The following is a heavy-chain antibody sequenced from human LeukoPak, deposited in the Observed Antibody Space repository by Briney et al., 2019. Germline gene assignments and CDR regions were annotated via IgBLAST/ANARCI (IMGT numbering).Heavy chain of an antibody. Sequence: QTSETLSLTCTVSGGSISSYHLSWIRQPPGKGLEWIGYIYDSGSTNHNPSLKRRVTISLDTSKNRFSLKLNSVTAADTAVYYCARDLRGYGDFFDYWGQGTLVTVSS. CDR2: IYDSGST. D-gene: IGHD5-12*01. V-gene: IGHV4-59*01. J-gene: IGHJ4*02. CDR1: GGSISSYH. CDR3: ARDLRGYGDFFDY.